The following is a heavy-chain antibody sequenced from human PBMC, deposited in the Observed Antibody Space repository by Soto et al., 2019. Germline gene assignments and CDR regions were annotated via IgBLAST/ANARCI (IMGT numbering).Heavy chain of an antibody. CDR2: IDPSDSYT. Sequence: EVQLVQSGAEVKKPGESLRISCKGSGYSFTSYWISWVRQMPGKGLEWMGRIDPSDSYTNYSPSFQGHVTISAVKSISTAYLQWSSLKASDTAMYYCASYCSSTSCYAGYYGMDVWGQGTTVTVSS. J-gene: IGHJ6*02. CDR3: ASYCSSTSCYAGYYGMDV. D-gene: IGHD2-2*01. V-gene: IGHV5-10-1*01. CDR1: GYSFTSYW.